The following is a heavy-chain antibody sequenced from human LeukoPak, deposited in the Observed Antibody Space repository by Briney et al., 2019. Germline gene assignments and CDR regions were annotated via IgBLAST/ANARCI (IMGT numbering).Heavy chain of an antibody. D-gene: IGHD4-17*01. CDR3: ATSAVTTGLDF. Sequence: PGGSLRLSCAALGFTFKTYWIHWVRQAPGKGLVRVSRFGSDGKNTVYADSVKGRFTISRDSAKNTLSLQMNSLRAEDTGVYYCATSAVTTGLDFWGQGTLVTVSS. V-gene: IGHV3-74*01. CDR1: GFTFKTYW. J-gene: IGHJ4*02. CDR2: FGSDGKNT.